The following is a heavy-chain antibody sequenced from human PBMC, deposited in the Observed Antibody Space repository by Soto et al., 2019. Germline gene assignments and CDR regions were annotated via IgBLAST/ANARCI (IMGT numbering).Heavy chain of an antibody. Sequence: GGSLRLSCAASGFTFSNYAMFWFRQPPGKGLEWVALTSFDGTNKYYADSVKGRFTISRDNSKNTLYLQMNSLRAEDTAVYYCARRDLITNYYGMDVWGQGTTVTVSS. V-gene: IGHV3-30-3*01. CDR2: TSFDGTNK. CDR3: ARRDLITNYYGMDV. D-gene: IGHD1-1*01. CDR1: GFTFSNYA. J-gene: IGHJ6*02.